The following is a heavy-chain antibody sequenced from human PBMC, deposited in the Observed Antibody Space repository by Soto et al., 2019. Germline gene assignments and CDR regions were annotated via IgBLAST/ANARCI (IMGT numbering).Heavy chain of an antibody. Sequence: SDTLSLTCTVSGASSSSYYWTWIRQPAGKGLEWIGRIYTTESPNYNPSLKSRVSMSLDTSKNQFSLKVTSVTAADTAVYYCARQGFHYYYGMDVWGQGTTVTVSS. J-gene: IGHJ6*02. CDR3: ARQGFHYYYGMDV. V-gene: IGHV4-4*07. CDR2: IYTTESP. CDR1: GASSSSYY.